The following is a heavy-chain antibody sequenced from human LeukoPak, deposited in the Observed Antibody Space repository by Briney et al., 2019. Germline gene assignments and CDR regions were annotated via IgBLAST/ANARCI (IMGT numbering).Heavy chain of an antibody. CDR2: ISNSGST. V-gene: IGHV4-59*05. Sequence: SETLSLSCSVSGGSINSYYWSWIRQPPGKGLEWIGSISNSGSTYYNPSLKSRVIISVDTSNNQFSLKLTSVTAADTAVYYCARRITGTTSDSFDYWGQGTQVTVSS. J-gene: IGHJ4*02. D-gene: IGHD1-20*01. CDR3: ARRITGTTSDSFDY. CDR1: GGSINSYY.